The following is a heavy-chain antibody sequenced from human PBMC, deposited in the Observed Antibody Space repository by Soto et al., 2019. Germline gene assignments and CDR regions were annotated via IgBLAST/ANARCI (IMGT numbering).Heavy chain of an antibody. D-gene: IGHD3-22*01. V-gene: IGHV3-49*03. CDR3: TRDYYASSGYYYVRDDFDY. CDR1: GFTFGGYA. Sequence: PGGSLRLSCTASGFTFGGYAMSWFRQAPGKGLEWVGFIRSKAYGGTTEYAASVKGRFTISRDDSKSIAYLQMTSLNTEDTAVYYCTRDYYASSGYYYVRDDFDYWGQGTLVSVSS. CDR2: IRSKAYGGTT. J-gene: IGHJ4*02.